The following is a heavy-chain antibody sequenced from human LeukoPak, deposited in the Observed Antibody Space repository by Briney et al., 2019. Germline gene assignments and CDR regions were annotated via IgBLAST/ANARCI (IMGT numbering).Heavy chain of an antibody. CDR1: GFTFSGSA. CDR3: AKGGGKFFDY. D-gene: IGHD3-16*01. CDR2: IRSKANSYAT. V-gene: IGHV3-73*01. J-gene: IGHJ4*02. Sequence: GGSLRLSCAASGFTFSGSAMHWVRQASGKRLEWVGRIRSKANSYATAYAASVKGRFTISRDDSKNTAYLQMNSLRSEDTGVYYCAKGGGKFFDYWGQGTLVTVSS.